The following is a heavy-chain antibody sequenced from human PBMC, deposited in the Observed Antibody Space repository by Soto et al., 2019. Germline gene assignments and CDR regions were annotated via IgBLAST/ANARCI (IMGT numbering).Heavy chain of an antibody. D-gene: IGHD2-21*02. V-gene: IGHV3-23*01. CDR1: VFTFSSYA. J-gene: IGHJ6*01. CDR2: ISGSGGST. CDR3: AKEVGLNYYYYGMEV. Sequence: VGSLRLSCASSVFTFSSYAMSCVRHAPGKWLEWVSAISGSGGSTYYADSVKGRFTISRDNSKNTLYLQMNSLRAEDTAVYYCAKEVGLNYYYYGMEVWGQGTTVTVS.